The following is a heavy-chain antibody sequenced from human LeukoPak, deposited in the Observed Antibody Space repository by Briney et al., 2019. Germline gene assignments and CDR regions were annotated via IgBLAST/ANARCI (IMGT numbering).Heavy chain of an antibody. CDR2: IYYSGST. CDR3: ASEVAIFGVVIIERWFDP. V-gene: IGHV4-39*01. J-gene: IGHJ5*02. D-gene: IGHD3-3*01. CDR1: GGSISSSSSY. Sequence: SETLSLTCTVSGGSISSSSSYWGWIRQPPGKGLEWIGSIYYSGSTYYNPSLKSRVTISVDTSKNQFSLKLSSVTAADTAVYYCASEVAIFGVVIIERWFDPWGQGTLVTVSS.